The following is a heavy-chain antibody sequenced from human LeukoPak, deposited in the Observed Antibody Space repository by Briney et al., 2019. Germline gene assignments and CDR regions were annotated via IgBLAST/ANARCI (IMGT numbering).Heavy chain of an antibody. CDR2: INPSGGST. J-gene: IGHJ6*02. V-gene: IGHV1-46*03. Sequence: ASVKVSCKASGYTFTSYYMHWVRQAPGQGLEWMGIINPSGGSTSYAQKFRGRVTMTRDTSTSTVYMELSSLRSEDTAVYYCAITGYYDSSGYYGGYYYYGMDVWGQGTTVTVSS. CDR3: AITGYYDSSGYYGGYYYYGMDV. D-gene: IGHD3-22*01. CDR1: GYTFTSYY.